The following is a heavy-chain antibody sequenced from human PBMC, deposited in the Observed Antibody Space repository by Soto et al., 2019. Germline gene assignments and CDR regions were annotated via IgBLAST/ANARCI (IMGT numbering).Heavy chain of an antibody. CDR2: IYTSGST. D-gene: IGHD2-2*01. CDR3: ARVSKVIAVVPAANNWFDP. J-gene: IGHJ5*02. CDR1: GGSISSYY. V-gene: IGHV4-4*07. Sequence: PSETLSLTCTVSGGSISSYYWSCIRQPAGKGLEWIGRIYTSGSTNYNPSLMSRVTMSVDTSKNQFSLKLSSVTAADTAVYYCARVSKVIAVVPAANNWFDPWGQGTLITVSS.